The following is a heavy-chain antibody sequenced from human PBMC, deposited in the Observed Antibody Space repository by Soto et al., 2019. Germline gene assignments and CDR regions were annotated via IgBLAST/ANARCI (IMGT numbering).Heavy chain of an antibody. D-gene: IGHD6-19*01. CDR2: INPNSGGT. CDR3: ARAGPRAVAGTALDYYYYGMDV. V-gene: IGHV1-2*04. J-gene: IGHJ6*02. Sequence: GASVKVSCKASGYTFTGYYMHWVRQAPGQGLEWMGWINPNSGGTNYAQKFQGWATMTRDTSISTAYMELSRLRSDDTAVYYCARAGPRAVAGTALDYYYYGMDVWGQGTTVTVSS. CDR1: GYTFTGYY.